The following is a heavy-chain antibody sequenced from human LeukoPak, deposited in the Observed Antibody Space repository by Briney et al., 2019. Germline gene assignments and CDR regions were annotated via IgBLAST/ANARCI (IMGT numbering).Heavy chain of an antibody. V-gene: IGHV3-9*03. CDR2: ISWNSGSI. Sequence: GGSLRLSCAASGFTFDDYAMHWVRQAPGKGLEWVSGISWNSGSIGYADSVKGRFTISRDNAKNSLYLQMNSLRAEDMAVYYCARGMGYDFWSGYYDYWGQGTLVTVSS. D-gene: IGHD3-3*01. J-gene: IGHJ4*02. CDR3: ARGMGYDFWSGYYDY. CDR1: GFTFDDYA.